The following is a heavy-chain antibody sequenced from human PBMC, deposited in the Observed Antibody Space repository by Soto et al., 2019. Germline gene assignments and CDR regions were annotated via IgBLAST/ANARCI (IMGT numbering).Heavy chain of an antibody. CDR3: ARDHDAIRYPTAFDI. V-gene: IGHV3-21*01. Sequence: GGSLSLSCAASGFPFSSYSMNWVRPAPGEGLEWVSSISSSSSYIYYADSVKGRFTISRDNAKNSLYLQMNSLRAEDTAVYYCARDHDAIRYPTAFDISGQGTMVTVSS. CDR1: GFPFSSYS. CDR2: ISSSSSYI. D-gene: IGHD2-2*02. J-gene: IGHJ3*02.